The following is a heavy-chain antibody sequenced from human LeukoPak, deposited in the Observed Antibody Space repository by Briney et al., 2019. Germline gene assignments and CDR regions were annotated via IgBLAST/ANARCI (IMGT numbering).Heavy chain of an antibody. J-gene: IGHJ4*02. CDR1: GGSFSGYY. D-gene: IGHD2/OR15-2a*01. CDR3: ARVSNPTALDY. Sequence: SETLSLTCAVYGGSFSGYYWSWIRQPPGKGLEWIGEINHSGSTNYNPSLKSRVTISVDTSENQFSLKLSSVTAADTAVYYCARVSNPTALDYWGQGTLVTVSS. CDR2: INHSGST. V-gene: IGHV4-34*01.